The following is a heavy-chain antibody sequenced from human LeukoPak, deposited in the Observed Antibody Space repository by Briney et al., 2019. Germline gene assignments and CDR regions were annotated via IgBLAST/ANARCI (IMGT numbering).Heavy chain of an antibody. CDR3: ATSQGSWPDYFDY. J-gene: IGHJ4*02. D-gene: IGHD6-13*01. Sequence: PGGSLRLSCAASGLTFSRYEMNWVRQAPGKGLEWVSYISTSGSNIYDADSVKGRFTISRDNAKNSLFLQMNSLRAEDTAVYYCATSQGSWPDYFDYWGLGTLVTVSS. CDR2: ISTSGSNI. CDR1: GLTFSRYE. V-gene: IGHV3-48*03.